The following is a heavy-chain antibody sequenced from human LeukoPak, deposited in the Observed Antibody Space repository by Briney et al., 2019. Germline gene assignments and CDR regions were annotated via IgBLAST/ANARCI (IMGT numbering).Heavy chain of an antibody. CDR3: ARDKAQDSVYYGMDV. D-gene: IGHD6-6*01. V-gene: IGHV3-23*01. CDR1: GFTFSSSA. Sequence: GGSLRLSCAASGFTFSSSAMSWVRQAPGKGLEWVSAISNNGGYTYYADSVQGRFTISRDNSKSTLCLQMNSLRAEDTAVYYCARDKAQDSVYYGMDVWGQGTTVTVSS. J-gene: IGHJ6*02. CDR2: ISNNGGYT.